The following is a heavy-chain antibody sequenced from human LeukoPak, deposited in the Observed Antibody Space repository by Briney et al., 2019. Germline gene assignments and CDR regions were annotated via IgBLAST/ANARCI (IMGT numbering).Heavy chain of an antibody. J-gene: IGHJ3*02. Sequence: ASVKVSCKASGYTFTSYYMHWVRQAPGQGLEWMGIINPSGGSTSYAQKFQGRVTMTRDTSTSTVYMELSSLRSEDTAVYYCARTNLYYGSGLGPDPDAFDIWGQGTMVTVSS. CDR1: GYTFTSYY. V-gene: IGHV1-46*01. D-gene: IGHD3-10*01. CDR2: INPSGGST. CDR3: ARTNLYYGSGLGPDPDAFDI.